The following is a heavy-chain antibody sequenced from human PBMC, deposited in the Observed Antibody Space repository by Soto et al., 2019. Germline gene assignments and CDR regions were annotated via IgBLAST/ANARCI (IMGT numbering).Heavy chain of an antibody. CDR3: ARWAREFDQ. V-gene: IGHV3-7*03. CDR2: IKQDGSEK. D-gene: IGHD1-26*01. CDR1: GFTFSSHW. J-gene: IGHJ4*02. Sequence: PGGSLRLSCAASGFTFSSHWMSWVRQAPGKGLEWVANIKQDGSEKYYVDSVKGRFTISRDNAKNSLYLQMNSLRAEDTAVYYCARWAREFDQWGQGTLVTVSS.